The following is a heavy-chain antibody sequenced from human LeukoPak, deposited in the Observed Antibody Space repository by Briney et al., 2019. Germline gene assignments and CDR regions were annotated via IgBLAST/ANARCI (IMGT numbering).Heavy chain of an antibody. CDR2: IWYDGSKA. V-gene: IGHV3-33*06. Sequence: GGSLRLSCAASGFTFSSHGMQCVRQAPGKGLEWVALIWYDGSKANYVDSVMGRFTISRDSSKNTLYLQMDNLRVEDTAVYFCAKDLSYGSLWFDPWGQGTLFTVSS. CDR3: AKDLSYGSLWFDP. J-gene: IGHJ5*02. D-gene: IGHD1-26*01. CDR1: GFTFSSHG.